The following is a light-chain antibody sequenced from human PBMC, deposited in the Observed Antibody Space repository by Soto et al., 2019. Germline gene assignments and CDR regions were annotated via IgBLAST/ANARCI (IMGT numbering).Light chain of an antibody. CDR2: LEGSGTY. V-gene: IGLV4-60*02. J-gene: IGLJ1*01. Sequence: QPVLTQSSSASASLGSSVKLTCTLSSGHSSYIIAWHQQQPGQAPRYLMNLEGSGTYNKGSGVPDLYSVSSSGADRYLIISNLQFEDEDDYYCETWDSNTRVFGTGTKVTVL. CDR1: SGHSSYI. CDR3: ETWDSNTRV.